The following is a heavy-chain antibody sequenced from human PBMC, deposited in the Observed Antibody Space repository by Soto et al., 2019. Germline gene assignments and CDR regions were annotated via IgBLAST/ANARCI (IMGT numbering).Heavy chain of an antibody. CDR3: ARGSFYSSSWNADY. CDR2: IWYDGTNK. V-gene: IGHV3-33*01. Sequence: QVLLEESGGGVVQPGRSLRLSCAASGFSFSTYAMHWVRQAPGKGPEGVAVIWYDGTNKYYADSVKGRFTVSRDNSANTLYLHMNSLRVDDTAVYYCARGSFYSSSWNADYWGQGTLVTVSS. D-gene: IGHD6-13*01. CDR1: GFSFSTYA. J-gene: IGHJ4*02.